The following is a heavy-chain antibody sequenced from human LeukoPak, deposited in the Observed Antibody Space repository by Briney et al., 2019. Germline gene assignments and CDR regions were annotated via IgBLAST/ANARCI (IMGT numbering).Heavy chain of an antibody. D-gene: IGHD2-2*01. V-gene: IGHV3-30*04. CDR2: ISYDGSNK. CDR1: GFTFSSYA. J-gene: IGHJ6*02. CDR3: ARGEAGDCSSTSCNYYYYGMDV. Sequence: GGSLRLSCAASGFTFSSYAMHWVRQAPGKGLEWVAVISYDGSNKYYADSVKGRFTISRDNSKNTLYLQMNSLRAEDTAVYYCARGEAGDCSSTSCNYYYYGMDVWGQGTTVTVSS.